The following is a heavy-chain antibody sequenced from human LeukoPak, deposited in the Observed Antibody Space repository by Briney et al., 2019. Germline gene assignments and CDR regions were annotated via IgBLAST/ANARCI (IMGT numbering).Heavy chain of an antibody. CDR1: GFSLSTSGMR. CDR3: ARITAGSGYYDY. J-gene: IGHJ4*02. CDR2: IDWDDDK. V-gene: IGHV2-70*04. D-gene: IGHD3-22*01. Sequence: VSGPTLVNPTQTLTLTCTFSGFSLSTSGMRVSWVRQPPGKALEWLARIDWDDDKFYSTSLKTRLTISKDPSKNQVVLTMTNMDPVDTATYYCARITAGSGYYDYWGQGALVTVSS.